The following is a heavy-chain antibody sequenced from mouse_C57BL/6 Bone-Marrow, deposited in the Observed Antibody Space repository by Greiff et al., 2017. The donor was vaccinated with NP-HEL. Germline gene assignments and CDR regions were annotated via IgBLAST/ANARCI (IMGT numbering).Heavy chain of an antibody. J-gene: IGHJ4*01. V-gene: IGHV1-66*01. CDR2: IYPGSGNT. D-gene: IGHD2-5*01. CDR3: AIYYSNSYYYAMDY. Sequence: QVQLQQSGPELVKPGASVKISCKASGYSFTSYYIHWVKQRPGQGLEWIGWIYPGSGNTKYNEKFKGKATLTADTSSSTAYMQLSSLTSEDSAVYYCAIYYSNSYYYAMDYWGQGTSVTVSS. CDR1: GYSFTSYY.